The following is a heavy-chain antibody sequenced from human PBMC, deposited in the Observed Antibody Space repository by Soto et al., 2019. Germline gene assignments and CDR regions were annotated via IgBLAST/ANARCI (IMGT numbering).Heavy chain of an antibody. Sequence: GASVKVSCKASGYTFTTSGISWVRQAPGHGLEWMGWINTDNSKTYYAPKLQGRVTMTTDTSTSTAYLDLRSLKSDDTAVYYCARGITFGGVLNGMDVWGQGTKVTVSS. D-gene: IGHD3-16*01. CDR3: ARGITFGGVLNGMDV. V-gene: IGHV1-18*01. J-gene: IGHJ6*02. CDR1: GYTFTTSG. CDR2: INTDNSKT.